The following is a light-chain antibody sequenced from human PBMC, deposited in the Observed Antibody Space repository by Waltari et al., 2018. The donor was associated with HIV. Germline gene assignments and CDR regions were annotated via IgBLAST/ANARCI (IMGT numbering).Light chain of an antibody. CDR1: KLGDKY. CDR2: QDS. V-gene: IGLV3-1*01. Sequence: SYELTQPPSVSVSPGQTASITCSGDKLGDKYACWYQQKPGQSPVLVIYQDSKRPSGIPERFSGSNSGNTATLTISGTKAMDEADYYCQAWDSSTVVFVGGTKLTVL. CDR3: QAWDSSTVV. J-gene: IGLJ2*01.